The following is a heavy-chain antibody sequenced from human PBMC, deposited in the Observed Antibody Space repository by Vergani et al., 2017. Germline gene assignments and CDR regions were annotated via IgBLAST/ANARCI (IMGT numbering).Heavy chain of an antibody. Sequence: QVQLVESGGGVVQRGGSLRLSCATSGFTLSNYDMQWIRQGPGKGLEFVAFIQFDGINQYYADSVKGRFTLSRDFSKNTLYLQMNSLRTEDTAVYYCATKSCGTPGCQIGYFREWGQGTLVTVSS. CDR2: IQFDGINQ. J-gene: IGHJ1*01. V-gene: IGHV3-30*02. CDR3: ATKSCGTPGCQIGYFRE. CDR1: GFTLSNYD. D-gene: IGHD1-1*01.